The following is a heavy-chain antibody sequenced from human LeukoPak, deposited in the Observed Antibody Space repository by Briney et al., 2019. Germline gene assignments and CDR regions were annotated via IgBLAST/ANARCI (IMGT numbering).Heavy chain of an antibody. J-gene: IGHJ6*03. CDR2: IIPIFGTA. CDR3: ASLEGGYETRYYYYMDV. Sequence: ASVKVSCKASGGTFSSYAISWVRQAPGQGREWMGGIIPIFGTAYYAQKVKSRVTITADESTSTAYMELSSLRSEDTAVYYCASLEGGYETRYYYYMDVWGKGTTVTVSS. D-gene: IGHD5-12*01. V-gene: IGHV1-69*01. CDR1: GGTFSSYA.